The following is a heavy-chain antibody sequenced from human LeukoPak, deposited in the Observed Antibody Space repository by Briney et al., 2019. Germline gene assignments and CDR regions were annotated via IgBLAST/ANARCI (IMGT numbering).Heavy chain of an antibody. V-gene: IGHV1-69*06. CDR3: AKEGYYYYYYMDV. CDR2: IIPIFGTA. J-gene: IGHJ6*03. CDR1: GGTFSSYA. Sequence: GASVKVSCKASGGTFSSYAISWVRQAPGQGLEWMGGIIPIFGTANYAQKFQGRVTITADKSTSTAYMELSSLRSEDTAVYYCAKEGYYYYYYMDVWGKGTTVTISS.